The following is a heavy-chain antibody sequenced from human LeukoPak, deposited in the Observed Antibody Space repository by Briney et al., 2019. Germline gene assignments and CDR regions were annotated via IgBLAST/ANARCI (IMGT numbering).Heavy chain of an antibody. D-gene: IGHD6-6*01. Sequence: ASVKVSCKVSGYTLTELSMHWVRQAPGKGLEWMGGFDPEDGETIYAQKFQGRVTMTEDTSTDTAYMELSSLRSDDTAVYYCARIGYSSSSLYYYYGMDVWGQGTTVTVSS. J-gene: IGHJ6*02. V-gene: IGHV1-24*01. CDR3: ARIGYSSSSLYYYYGMDV. CDR1: GYTLTELS. CDR2: FDPEDGET.